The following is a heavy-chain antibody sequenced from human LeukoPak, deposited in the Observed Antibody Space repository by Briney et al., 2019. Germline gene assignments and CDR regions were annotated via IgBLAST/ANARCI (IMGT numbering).Heavy chain of an antibody. J-gene: IGHJ4*02. CDR3: ARQGYCSGGSCYHLFDY. CDR1: AGSISSDNYY. Sequence: SETLSLTCTVPAGSISSDNYYWGWIRQPPGKGLEWIGSIDYSGSAFYNPSLKSRVTISVDTSKNQYSLRLSSVTAADTAMYYCARQGYCSGGSCYHLFDYWGQGTLVTISS. D-gene: IGHD2-15*01. V-gene: IGHV4-39*01. CDR2: IDYSGSA.